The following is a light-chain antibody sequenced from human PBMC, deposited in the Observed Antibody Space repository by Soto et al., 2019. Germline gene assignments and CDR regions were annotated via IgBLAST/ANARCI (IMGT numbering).Light chain of an antibody. J-gene: IGLJ1*01. Sequence: QSVLTQPASVSGSPGQSITISCTGTSSDVGGYNFVSWYQQYPGKAPKLMIYEVSNRPSGVSNRFSGSKSGNTASLTISGLQAEDESDYYCSSCTGSSTRYVFGTGTKVTVL. CDR3: SSCTGSSTRYV. CDR2: EVS. CDR1: SSDVGGYNF. V-gene: IGLV2-14*01.